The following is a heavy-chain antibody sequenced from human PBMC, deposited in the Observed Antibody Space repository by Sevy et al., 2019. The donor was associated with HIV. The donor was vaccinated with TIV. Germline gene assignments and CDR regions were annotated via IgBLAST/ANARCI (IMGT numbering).Heavy chain of an antibody. Sequence: SETLSLTCTVSSGSISSYYWSWIRQPPGKGLEYIGYIHSSGTTNYNPSLKSRVTISVDTSKNQFSLNLSSVTAVDTAVYYCTRAAPVRSGDDSLNWFDPWGQGTLVTVSS. V-gene: IGHV4-59*01. D-gene: IGHD5-12*01. CDR2: IHSSGTT. CDR3: TRAAPVRSGDDSLNWFDP. J-gene: IGHJ5*02. CDR1: SGSISSYY.